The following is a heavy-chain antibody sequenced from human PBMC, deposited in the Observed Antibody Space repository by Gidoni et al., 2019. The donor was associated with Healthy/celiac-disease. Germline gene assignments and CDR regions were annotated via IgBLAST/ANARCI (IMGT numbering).Heavy chain of an antibody. Sequence: QVQLVQSGAEVRKPGASVKVSCKASGYTFTGYYMHWVRQATGQGLEWMGRINPNSGGTNYAQKFQGRVTMTRDTSISTAYMELSRLRSDDTAVYYCARSHSGYDLDWFDPWGQGTLVTVSS. D-gene: IGHD5-12*01. CDR1: GYTFTGYY. V-gene: IGHV1-2*06. CDR3: ARSHSGYDLDWFDP. J-gene: IGHJ5*02. CDR2: INPNSGGT.